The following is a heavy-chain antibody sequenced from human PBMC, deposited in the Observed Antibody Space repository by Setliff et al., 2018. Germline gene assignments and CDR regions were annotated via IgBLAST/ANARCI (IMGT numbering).Heavy chain of an antibody. J-gene: IGHJ6*03. Sequence: ASVKVSCKASGGTFSSYAISWVRQAPGQGLEWMGGIIPIRGIANYAQKFQGRVTITTDESTSTAYMELSSLRSEDTAVYYCARLGGDYWAGYYYYYMDVWGKGTTVTVSS. D-gene: IGHD4-17*01. CDR1: GGTFSSYA. CDR3: ARLGGDYWAGYYYYYMDV. V-gene: IGHV1-69*10. CDR2: IIPIRGIA.